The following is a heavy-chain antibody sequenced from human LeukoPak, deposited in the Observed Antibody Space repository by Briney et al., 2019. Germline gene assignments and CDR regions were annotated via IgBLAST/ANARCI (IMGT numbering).Heavy chain of an antibody. CDR3: ARDSTPTYYSGTYYFEY. Sequence: ASVKVSCKASGYTFARYYVHWVRQAPGQGLEWMGIINPSGGSTTYAQKFQGRVTMTRDTSTSTVYVELSSLRSEDTAVYYCARDSTPTYYSGTYYFEYWGQGTLVTVSS. CDR1: GYTFARYY. J-gene: IGHJ4*02. D-gene: IGHD1-26*01. V-gene: IGHV1-46*01. CDR2: INPSGGST.